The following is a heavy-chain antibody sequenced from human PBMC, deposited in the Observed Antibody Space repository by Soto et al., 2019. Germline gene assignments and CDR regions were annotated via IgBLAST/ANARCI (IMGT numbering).Heavy chain of an antibody. CDR2: IYYSGST. V-gene: IGHV4-39*01. Sequence: QLPLQESGPGLVKPSETLSLTCTVSGGSISSSSYYWGWIRQPPGKGLEWIGSIYYSGSTYYNPSLKSRVTISVDTSKNQFSLKLSSVTAADTAVYYCAGSSWYGPLVNWFDPWGQGTLVTVSS. J-gene: IGHJ5*02. D-gene: IGHD6-13*01. CDR3: AGSSWYGPLVNWFDP. CDR1: GGSISSSSYY.